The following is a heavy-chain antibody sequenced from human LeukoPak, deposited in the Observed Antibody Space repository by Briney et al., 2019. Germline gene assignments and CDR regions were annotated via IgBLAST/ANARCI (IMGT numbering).Heavy chain of an antibody. D-gene: IGHD2-2*01. V-gene: IGHV3-21*04. CDR2: ISSSSSYI. J-gene: IGHJ3*02. Sequence: GGSLRLSCAASGFTFSSYSMNWVRQAPGKGLEWVSSISSSSSYIYYADSVKGRFTISRDNAKNSLYLQMNSLRAEDMALYYCAKGYCSSTSCYQGGAFDIWGQGTMVTVSS. CDR3: AKGYCSSTSCYQGGAFDI. CDR1: GFTFSSYS.